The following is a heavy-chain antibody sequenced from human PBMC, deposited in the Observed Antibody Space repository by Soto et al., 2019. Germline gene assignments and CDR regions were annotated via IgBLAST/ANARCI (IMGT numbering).Heavy chain of an antibody. CDR2: IYYSGST. V-gene: IGHV4-31*03. D-gene: IGHD1-7*01. J-gene: IGHJ5*02. CDR3: ARVVKWNYVMST. Sequence: PSETLSLTCTVSGGSISSGGYYWSWIRQHPGKGLEWIGYIYYSGSTYYNPSLKSRVTISVDTSKNQFSLKLSSVTAADTAVYYCARVVKWNYVMSTWGQGTLVTVSS. CDR1: GGSISSGGYY.